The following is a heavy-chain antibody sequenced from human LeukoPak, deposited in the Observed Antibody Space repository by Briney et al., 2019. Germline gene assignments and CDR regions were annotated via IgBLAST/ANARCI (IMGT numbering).Heavy chain of an antibody. J-gene: IGHJ4*02. Sequence: ASVKVSCKASGYTFTSYYMHWVRQAPGQGLEWMGIINPSGGSTSYAQKFQGRVTMTRDTSTSTVYMELSSLRSEDTAVYYCARDSQVGATPQTGFDYWGQGTLVTVSS. D-gene: IGHD1-26*01. V-gene: IGHV1-46*01. CDR1: GYTFTSYY. CDR3: ARDSQVGATPQTGFDY. CDR2: INPSGGST.